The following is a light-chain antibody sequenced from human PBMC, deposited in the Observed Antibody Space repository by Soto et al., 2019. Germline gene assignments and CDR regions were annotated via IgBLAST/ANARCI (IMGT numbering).Light chain of an antibody. CDR2: DAS. CDR1: QSVSSTY. J-gene: IGKJ4*01. CDR3: QQRSHWPSLT. Sequence: EVVLTQSPGTLSLYPGERATLFCRASQSVSSTYLAWYQQKPVQAPRLLIYDASNRATGIPARFSGSGSGTDFTLTITSLEPEDFAVYFCQQRSHWPSLTFGGGTKV. V-gene: IGKV3-11*01.